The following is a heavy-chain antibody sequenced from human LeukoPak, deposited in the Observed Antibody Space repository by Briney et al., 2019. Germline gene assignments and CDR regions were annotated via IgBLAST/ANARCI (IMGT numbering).Heavy chain of an antibody. Sequence: PGGSLRLSCAASGFAFSNFAMSWVRQAPGKGLEWVSTISGGDISTYYADSVKGRFTISRDNSKNTLYLQMNSLRAEDTAVYYCAKSGLNRFDYWGQGTLVTVSS. V-gene: IGHV3-23*01. J-gene: IGHJ4*02. CDR3: AKSGLNRFDY. D-gene: IGHD2-15*01. CDR1: GFAFSNFA. CDR2: ISGGDIST.